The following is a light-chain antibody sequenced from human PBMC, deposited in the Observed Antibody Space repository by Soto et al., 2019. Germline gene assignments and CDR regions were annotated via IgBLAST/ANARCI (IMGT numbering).Light chain of an antibody. CDR2: GSD. J-gene: IGLJ1*01. Sequence: QSVLTQPPSVPGAPGQTVTISWTGRGCNIGAGYGVQWYQQLPGTAPRLLIYGSDDRPSGVPDRFSASVSGNSASLAITGLQTEDEAVYYCQSYHSNLSEVFGPGTNVTVL. CDR1: GCNIGAGYG. CDR3: QSYHSNLSEV. V-gene: IGLV1-40*01.